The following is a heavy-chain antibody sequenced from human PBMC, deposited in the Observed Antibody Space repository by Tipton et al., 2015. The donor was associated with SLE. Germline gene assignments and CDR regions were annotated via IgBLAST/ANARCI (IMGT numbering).Heavy chain of an antibody. CDR2: INHSGST. CDR3: ATSRYDFWSGYYSNFDY. V-gene: IGHV4-34*01. J-gene: IGHJ4*02. CDR1: GGSISGYY. Sequence: TLSLTCTVSGGSISGYYWSWIRQPPGKGLEWIGEINHSGSTNYNPSLKSRVTISVDTSKNQFSLKLSSVTAADTAVYYCATSRYDFWSGYYSNFDYWGQGTLVTVSS. D-gene: IGHD3-3*01.